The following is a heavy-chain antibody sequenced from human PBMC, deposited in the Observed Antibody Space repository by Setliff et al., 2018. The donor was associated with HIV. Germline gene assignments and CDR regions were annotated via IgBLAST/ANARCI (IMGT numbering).Heavy chain of an antibody. CDR1: GFTFNTYA. CDR2: ISGSGGST. J-gene: IGHJ4*01. D-gene: IGHD2-15*01. CDR3: AKDGISGGAYPPYYFDY. V-gene: IGHV3-23*01. Sequence: HPGGSLRLSCAASGFTFNTYAMSWVRQAPGKGLEWVSVISGSGGSTFYADSVKGRFTISRDNSKNTLYLLMNVLRVEDTAVYYCAKDGISGGAYPPYYFDYWGHGTLVTVSS.